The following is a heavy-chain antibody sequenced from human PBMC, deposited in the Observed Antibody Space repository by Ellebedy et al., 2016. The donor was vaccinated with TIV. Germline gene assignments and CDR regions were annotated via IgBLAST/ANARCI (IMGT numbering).Heavy chain of an antibody. CDR3: ARGPGIAVAGNWFDP. Sequence: AASVKVSCKASGYTFTGYYMHWVRQAPGQGLEWMGWINPNSGGTNYAQKLQGRVTMTTDTSTSTAYMELRSLRSDDTAVYYCARGPGIAVAGNWFDPWGQGTLVTVSS. J-gene: IGHJ5*02. CDR2: INPNSGGT. D-gene: IGHD6-19*01. V-gene: IGHV1-2*02. CDR1: GYTFTGYY.